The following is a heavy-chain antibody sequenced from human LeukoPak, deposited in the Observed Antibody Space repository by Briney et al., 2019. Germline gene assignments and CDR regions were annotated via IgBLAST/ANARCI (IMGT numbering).Heavy chain of an antibody. D-gene: IGHD2-15*01. V-gene: IGHV1-3*01. CDR2: INAGNGNT. CDR1: GYTFPSYA. J-gene: IGHJ4*02. Sequence: VSSVNVSCKASGYTFPSYAMHRVRQAPGPRLEWTGWINAGNGNTKYSQKSQGRVTITRDTSARTAYMELSSLRSEDTAVYYCARDDCGGGSCYFDYWGQGTLVTVSS. CDR3: ARDDCGGGSCYFDY.